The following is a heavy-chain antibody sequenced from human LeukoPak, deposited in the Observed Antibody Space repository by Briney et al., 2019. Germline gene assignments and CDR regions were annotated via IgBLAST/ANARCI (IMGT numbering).Heavy chain of an antibody. Sequence: ASVKVSCKASGYTFTSYDINWVRQATGQGLEWMGSMNPNSGNTGYAQKFQGRVTMTRNTSISTAYMELSSLRSEDTAVYYCARQRDCSGGSCYLRSLPDDAFDIWGQGTMVTVSS. D-gene: IGHD2-15*01. V-gene: IGHV1-8*01. CDR2: MNPNSGNT. J-gene: IGHJ3*02. CDR3: ARQRDCSGGSCYLRSLPDDAFDI. CDR1: GYTFTSYD.